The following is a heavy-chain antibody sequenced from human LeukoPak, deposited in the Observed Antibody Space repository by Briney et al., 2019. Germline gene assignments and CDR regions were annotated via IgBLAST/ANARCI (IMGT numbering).Heavy chain of an antibody. Sequence: GGSLRLSFAASGLTFNIYDMHWVRQAPGKGLEWGSVISAGGGTTDYADSVRGLFTISRDNSKNTLFLQMNSLRAEDTAIYYCAKDQEGYHRPIDYWGQGTLVTVSS. V-gene: IGHV3-23*01. J-gene: IGHJ4*02. CDR3: AKDQEGYHRPIDY. D-gene: IGHD5-24*01. CDR2: ISAGGGTT. CDR1: GLTFNIYD.